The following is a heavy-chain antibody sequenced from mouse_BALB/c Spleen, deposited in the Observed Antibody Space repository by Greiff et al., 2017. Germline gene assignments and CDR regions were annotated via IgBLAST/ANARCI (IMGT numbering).Heavy chain of an antibody. D-gene: IGHD1-1*01. CDR1: GFTFSSYA. J-gene: IGHJ4*01. CDR3: ARRGLYYGSSYYAMDY. Sequence: EVHLVESGGGLVKPGGSLKLSCAASGFTFSSYAMSWVRQTPEKRLEWVASISSGGSTYYPDSVKGRFTISRDNARNILYLQMSSLRSEDTAMYYCARRGLYYGSSYYAMDYWGQGTSVTVSS. CDR2: ISSGGST. V-gene: IGHV5-6-5*01.